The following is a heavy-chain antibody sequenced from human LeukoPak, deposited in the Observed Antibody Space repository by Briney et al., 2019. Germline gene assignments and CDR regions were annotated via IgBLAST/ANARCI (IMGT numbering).Heavy chain of an antibody. CDR2: ISSSSSTI. CDR1: GFTFSSYS. D-gene: IGHD3-3*01. Sequence: SGGSLRLSCAASGFTFSSYSMNWVRQAPGKGLEWVSYISSSSSTIYYADSVKGRFTISRDNAKNSLYLQMNSLRAEDTAVYYCARGSRFGVVGRDAFDIWGQGTMVTVSS. J-gene: IGHJ3*02. CDR3: ARGSRFGVVGRDAFDI. V-gene: IGHV3-48*01.